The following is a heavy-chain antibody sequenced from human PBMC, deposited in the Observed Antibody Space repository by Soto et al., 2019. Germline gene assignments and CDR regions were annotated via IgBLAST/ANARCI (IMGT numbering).Heavy chain of an antibody. CDR1: GFTYSAYG. V-gene: IGHV3-33*01. CDR2: VWFDGSHQ. Sequence: QVQLVESGGGVVQPGRSLRLSCAASGFTYSAYGMHWVRQSPGKGLEWVAVVWFDGSHQYYGDSVKGRFTISRDNSRDTGHLQMNRLRVDDTALYYCVREDGLGRFDSWGQGTLVTVSP. CDR3: VREDGLGRFDS. D-gene: IGHD2-21*01. J-gene: IGHJ4*02.